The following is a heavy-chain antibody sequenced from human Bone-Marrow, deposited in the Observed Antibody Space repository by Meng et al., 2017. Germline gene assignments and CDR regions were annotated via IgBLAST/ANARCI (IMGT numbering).Heavy chain of an antibody. V-gene: IGHV4/OR15-8*02. J-gene: IGHJ4*02. Sequence: QVQLQGSGPGLVKPSGTLSLPCVVSGGSISSIDWCSWGRQPPGKVLEWIGEIYHGGDTNYNPSLKSRVTIAIDKSKNQFSLKLSSVTAADTAVYYCASWIYSCGWQWGQGALVTVSS. CDR3: ASWIYSCGWQ. D-gene: IGHD6-19*01. CDR2: IYHGGDT. CDR1: GGSISSIDW.